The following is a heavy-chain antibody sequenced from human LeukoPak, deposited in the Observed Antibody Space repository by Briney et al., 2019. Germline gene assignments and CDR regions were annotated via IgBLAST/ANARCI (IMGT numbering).Heavy chain of an antibody. D-gene: IGHD3-10*01. CDR1: GFTFSSYA. J-gene: IGHJ4*02. CDR3: ANRDYYGSGSYYAPFDY. Sequence: GGSLRLSCAASGFTFSSYAMSWVRQAPGKGLEWVPAISGSGGSTYYADSVKGRFTISRDNSKNTLYLQMNSLRAEDTAVYYCANRDYYGSGSYYAPFDYWGQGTLVTVSS. CDR2: ISGSGGST. V-gene: IGHV3-23*01.